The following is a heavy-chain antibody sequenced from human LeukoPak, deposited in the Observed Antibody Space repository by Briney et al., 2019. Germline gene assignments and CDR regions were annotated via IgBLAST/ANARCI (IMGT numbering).Heavy chain of an antibody. CDR2: ISYDGSNK. Sequence: GGSLRLSCAASGFTFSSYAMHWVRQAPGKGLDWVAVISYDGSNKYYADSVKGRFTISRDNSKNTLYLQMNSLRAEDTAVYYCARDSITMVRGVIISSNIDYWGQGTLVTVSS. CDR3: ARDSITMVRGVIISSNIDY. CDR1: GFTFSSYA. V-gene: IGHV3-30*04. D-gene: IGHD3-10*01. J-gene: IGHJ4*02.